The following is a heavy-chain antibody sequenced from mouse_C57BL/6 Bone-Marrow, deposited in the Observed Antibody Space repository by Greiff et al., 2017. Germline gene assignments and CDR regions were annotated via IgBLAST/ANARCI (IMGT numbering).Heavy chain of an antibody. CDR3: ARKPPYYFFMDY. J-gene: IGHJ4*01. D-gene: IGHD2-10*01. V-gene: IGHV5-15*01. CDR1: GFTFSDYG. CDR2: ISNLAYSI. Sequence: EVQRVESGGGLVQPGGSLKLSCAASGFTFSDYGMAWVRQAPRKGPEWVAFISNLAYSIYYADTVTGRFTLSRENAKNTLDLEMSSLRSEDTAMYYCARKPPYYFFMDYWGQGTSVTVSS.